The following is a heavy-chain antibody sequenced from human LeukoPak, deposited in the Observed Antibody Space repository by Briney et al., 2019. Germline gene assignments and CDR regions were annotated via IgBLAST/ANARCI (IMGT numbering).Heavy chain of an antibody. J-gene: IGHJ4*02. CDR3: ASTYYYDSSGYYSGFH. CDR2: IYYSGST. CDR1: GGSISSSSYY. V-gene: IGHV4-39*01. Sequence: SETLSVTCTVSGGSISSSSYYWGWIRQPPGKGLEWIGSIYYSGSTYYNPSLKSRVTISVDTSKNQFSLKLSSVTAADTAVYYCASTYYYDSSGYYSGFHWGQGTLVTVSS. D-gene: IGHD3-22*01.